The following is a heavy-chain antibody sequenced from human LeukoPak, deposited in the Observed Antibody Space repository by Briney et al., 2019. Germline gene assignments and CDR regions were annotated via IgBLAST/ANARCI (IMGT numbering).Heavy chain of an antibody. D-gene: IGHD3-10*01. Sequence: GRSLRLSCAASGFTFSSYWMHWVRQAPGKGLVWVSRIDTDGGTSYADSVKGRFTISRDNAKNTLYLQMNSLRAEDTAVYYCVRDGPMIRGVPYMDVWGKGTTVTVSS. CDR3: VRDGPMIRGVPYMDV. V-gene: IGHV3-74*01. J-gene: IGHJ6*03. CDR1: GFTFSSYW. CDR2: IDTDGGT.